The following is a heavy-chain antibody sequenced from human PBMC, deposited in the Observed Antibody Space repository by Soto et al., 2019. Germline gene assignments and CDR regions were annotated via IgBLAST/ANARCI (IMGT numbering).Heavy chain of an antibody. CDR2: INHSGST. D-gene: IGHD2-2*01. CDR3: ARAPPQHWFAP. J-gene: IGHJ5*02. CDR1: GGSFSGYY. Sequence: PSETLSLTCAVYGGSFSGYYWSWIRQPPGKGLEWIGEINHSGSTNYNPSLKSRVTISVDTSKNQFSLKLSSVTAADTAVYYCARAPPQHWFAPGGREPLFPLPS. V-gene: IGHV4-34*01.